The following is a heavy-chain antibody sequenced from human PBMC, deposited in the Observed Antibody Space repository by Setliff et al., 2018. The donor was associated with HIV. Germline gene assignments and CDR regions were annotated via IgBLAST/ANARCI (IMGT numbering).Heavy chain of an antibody. J-gene: IGHJ4*02. Sequence: ASVKVSCKASGYTFTGYYMHWVRQAPGQGLEWMGWINPNSGGTNYAQKFQGRVTMTRDTSISTAYMELSSLRSEDTAVYYCARDLSVEGSGSYFDYWGQGTLVTVSS. D-gene: IGHD3-10*01. CDR2: INPNSGGT. V-gene: IGHV1-2*02. CDR1: GYTFTGYY. CDR3: ARDLSVEGSGSYFDY.